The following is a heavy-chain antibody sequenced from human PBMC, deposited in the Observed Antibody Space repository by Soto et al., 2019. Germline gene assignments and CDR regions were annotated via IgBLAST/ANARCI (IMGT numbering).Heavy chain of an antibody. V-gene: IGHV6-1*01. Sequence: PSQTLSLTCAISGDSVSSNSAAWNWIRQSPSRGLEWLGRTYYRSKWYNDYAVSVKSRITINPDTSKNQFSLQLNSVTPEDTAVYYCARARCSSTSCPRFYYYYYYMDVWGKGTTVTVSS. CDR3: ARARCSSTSCPRFYYYYYYMDV. CDR1: GDSVSSNSAA. CDR2: TYYRSKWYN. D-gene: IGHD2-2*01. J-gene: IGHJ6*03.